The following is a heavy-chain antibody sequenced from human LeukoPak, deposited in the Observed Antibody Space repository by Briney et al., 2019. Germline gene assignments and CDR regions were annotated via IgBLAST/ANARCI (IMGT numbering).Heavy chain of an antibody. CDR3: ARMIAAAGTEYFDL. V-gene: IGHV4-59*02. Sequence: PSETLSLTCIVSGGSVSDYYWNWIRQPPGKGLEWIGYVHHSGNTNYNPSLKSRVTISGDTSKNQFSLKLSSVTAADTAVYYCARMIAAAGTEYFDLWGRGTLVTVSS. CDR1: GGSVSDYY. CDR2: VHHSGNT. J-gene: IGHJ2*01. D-gene: IGHD6-13*01.